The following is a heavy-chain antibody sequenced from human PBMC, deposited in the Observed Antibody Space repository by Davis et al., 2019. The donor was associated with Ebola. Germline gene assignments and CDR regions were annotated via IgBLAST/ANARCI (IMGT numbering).Heavy chain of an antibody. CDR3: AKGGDMDV. Sequence: GGSLRLSCAASGFTFSTYSMNWVRQAPGKGLEWVAIMSSAGTYKSYADSVKGRFTISRDDSKNTLYLQLSSLRPEDTGVYYCAKGGDMDVWGQGTTVTVS. V-gene: IGHV3-30*18. D-gene: IGHD3-16*01. CDR2: MSSAGTYK. CDR1: GFTFSTYS. J-gene: IGHJ6*02.